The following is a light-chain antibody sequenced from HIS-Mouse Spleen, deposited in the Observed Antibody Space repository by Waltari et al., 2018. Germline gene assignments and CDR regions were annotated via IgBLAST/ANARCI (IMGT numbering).Light chain of an antibody. Sequence: SYELTQPPSVSVSPGQTARITCSGDALPKKSAYWYQQKSGQDPVLVIYEESKRPSGITERFSGSRSGKMATLTISGAQVEDEADYYCYSTDSSGNHRVFGGGTKLTVL. CDR3: YSTDSSGNHRV. J-gene: IGLJ2*01. CDR1: ALPKKS. V-gene: IGLV3-10*01. CDR2: EES.